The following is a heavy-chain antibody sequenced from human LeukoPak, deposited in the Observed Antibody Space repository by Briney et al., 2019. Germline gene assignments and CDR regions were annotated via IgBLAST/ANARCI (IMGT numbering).Heavy chain of an antibody. CDR2: ISYGGSNK. CDR1: GFTFSSYG. CDR3: AKDSNYDSSGSPGTLFDY. J-gene: IGHJ4*02. Sequence: GGSLRLSCAASGFTFSSYGMHWVRQAPGKGLEWVAVISYGGSNKYYADSVKGRFTISRDNSKNTLYLQMNSLRAEDTAVYYCAKDSNYDSSGSPGTLFDYWGQGTLVTVSS. V-gene: IGHV3-30*18. D-gene: IGHD3-22*01.